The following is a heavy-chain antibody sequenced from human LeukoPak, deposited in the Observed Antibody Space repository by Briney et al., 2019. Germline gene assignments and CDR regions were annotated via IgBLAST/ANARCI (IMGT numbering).Heavy chain of an antibody. J-gene: IGHJ6*03. D-gene: IGHD3-10*01. CDR2: IYYSGST. CDR3: ARDRGDYYGSGSYYYPYYMDV. CDR1: AGSISIYY. V-gene: IGHV4-59*01. Sequence: PSETLSLTCTVSAGSISIYYWGWIRQPPGKGLEWVGYIYYSGSTNYNPSLKSRVTISVDTSKNQFSLKLSSVTDADTAVYYCARDRGDYYGSGSYYYPYYMDVWGKGTTVTVSS.